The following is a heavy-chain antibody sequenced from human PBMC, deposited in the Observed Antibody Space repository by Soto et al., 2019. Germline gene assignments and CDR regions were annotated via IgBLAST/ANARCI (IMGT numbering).Heavy chain of an antibody. V-gene: IGHV3-30-3*01. J-gene: IGHJ4*02. CDR2: ISYDGSNK. D-gene: IGHD5-12*01. Sequence: GSLRLSCAASGFTFSSYAMHWVRQAPGKGLEWVAVISYDGSNKYYADSVKGRFTISRDNSKNTLYLQMNSLRAEDTAVYYCARDRTAKGGYSFFDYWGQGTLVTVSS. CDR1: GFTFSSYA. CDR3: ARDRTAKGGYSFFDY.